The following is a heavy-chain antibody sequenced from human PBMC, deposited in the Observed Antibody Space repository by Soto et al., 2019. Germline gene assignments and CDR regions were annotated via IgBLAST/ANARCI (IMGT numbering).Heavy chain of an antibody. CDR2: TYYRSNWSN. CDR1: GDSVSSNSAA. J-gene: IGHJ4*02. V-gene: IGHV6-1*01. Sequence: PSQTLSLTCAISGDSVSSNSAAWNWLRQSPSRGLEWLGRTYYRSNWSNDYALSVKGRITINPDTSKNQFSLQLNSLTPEDTAVYYCARGEESYVYFFHYWGPGTLVTVSS. CDR3: ARGEESYVYFFHY. D-gene: IGHD3-10*01.